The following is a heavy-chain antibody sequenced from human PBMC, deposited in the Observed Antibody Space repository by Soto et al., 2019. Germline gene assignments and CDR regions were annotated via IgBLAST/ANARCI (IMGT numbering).Heavy chain of an antibody. J-gene: IGHJ6*02. D-gene: IGHD3-9*01. Sequence: GGSLRLSCAASGFTFSSYWMSWVRQAPGKGLEWVANIKQDGSEKYYVDSVKGRFTISRDNAKNSLYLQMNSLRAEDTAVYYCARDRPSTYYDILTRYPTNYYGMDVWGPGNTVTVSS. CDR1: GFTFSSYW. CDR3: ARDRPSTYYDILTRYPTNYYGMDV. V-gene: IGHV3-7*01. CDR2: IKQDGSEK.